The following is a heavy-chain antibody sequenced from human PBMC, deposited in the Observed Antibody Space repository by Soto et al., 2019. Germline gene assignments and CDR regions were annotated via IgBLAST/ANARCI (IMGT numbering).Heavy chain of an antibody. Sequence: QVQLVESGGGVVQPGRSLRLSCAASGFTLSSYGMHWVRQAPGKGLEWVAVISYDGSNKYYADSVKGRFTISRDNSKNTLYLQMNSLRAEDTAVYYCAKGYPLALWGRGTLVTVSS. CDR1: GFTLSSYG. CDR2: ISYDGSNK. D-gene: IGHD1-1*01. J-gene: IGHJ2*01. CDR3: AKGYPLAL. V-gene: IGHV3-30*18.